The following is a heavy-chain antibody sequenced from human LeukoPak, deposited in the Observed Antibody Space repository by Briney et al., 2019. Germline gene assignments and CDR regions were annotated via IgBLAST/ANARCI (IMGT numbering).Heavy chain of an antibody. J-gene: IGHJ4*02. CDR2: LSDSGASK. D-gene: IGHD4-17*01. CDR1: GFTFSSYA. CDR3: AKDTVTQHY. V-gene: IGHV3-23*01. Sequence: GGSLRLSCAASGFTFSSYAMTWVRQAPGKGLEWVSALSDSGASKYYADSVKGRFTISRDNSKNTLYLQMNSLRAEDTAVYYCAKDTVTQHYWGQGTLVTVSS.